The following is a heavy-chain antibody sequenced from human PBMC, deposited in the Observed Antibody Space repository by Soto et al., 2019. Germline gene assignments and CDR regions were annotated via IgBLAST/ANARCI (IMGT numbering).Heavy chain of an antibody. D-gene: IGHD7-27*01. CDR2: KWYDGSNK. J-gene: IGHJ6*02. CDR1: GFTFSSYG. CDR3: ARETGGPLYGMDV. V-gene: IGHV3-33*01. Sequence: QVQLVESGGGGVQPGRSLRLSCAVSGFTFSSYGMHWVRQAPGKGLEWVAVKWYDGSNKYYADSVKGRFTISRDDSKNTLYLQLSSLRAADTAVYYCARETGGPLYGMDVWGQGTTVTVSS.